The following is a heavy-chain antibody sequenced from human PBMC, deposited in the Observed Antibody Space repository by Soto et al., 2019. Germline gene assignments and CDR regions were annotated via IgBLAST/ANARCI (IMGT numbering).Heavy chain of an antibody. Sequence: QVQLVQSGAEVKKPGASVKVSCKASGYTFTSYDINWVRQATGQGLEWMGWMNPNSGNTGYAQKFQGRVTMTRNTXIXXAYMELSSMRSEDTAVYYCASSGRVTYYYYYGMDVWGQGTTVTVSS. J-gene: IGHJ6*02. V-gene: IGHV1-8*01. CDR1: GYTFTSYD. CDR3: ASSGRVTYYYYYGMDV. CDR2: MNPNSGNT. D-gene: IGHD1-26*01.